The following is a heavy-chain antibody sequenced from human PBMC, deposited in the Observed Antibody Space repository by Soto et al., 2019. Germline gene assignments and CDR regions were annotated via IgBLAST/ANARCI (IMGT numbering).Heavy chain of an antibody. D-gene: IGHD1-1*01. CDR2: INDYGTTI. CDR1: GFTLGNYW. J-gene: IGHJ4*02. V-gene: IGHV3-74*01. Sequence: GGSLRLSCAASGFTLGNYWMHWVRQAPGKGLVWVSRINDYGTTINYAESVEGRFIISRDDAKSEVYLQMNNLRAEDSAVYYCARGGLEPFDYWGQGALVTVSS. CDR3: ARGGLEPFDY.